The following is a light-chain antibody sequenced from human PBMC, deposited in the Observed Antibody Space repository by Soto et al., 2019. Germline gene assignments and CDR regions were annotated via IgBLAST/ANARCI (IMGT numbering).Light chain of an antibody. CDR1: NSNIGSNT. V-gene: IGLV1-44*01. Sequence: QSVLTQSPSASGTPGQRVTISCSGSNSNIGSNTVNWYQQLPGTAPKLLIYSDDQRPPGVPDRLSGSKSGTSASLAISGLQSEDEADYYCAAWDDSLNGFWVLGGGTKLTVL. J-gene: IGLJ3*02. CDR3: AAWDDSLNGFWV. CDR2: SDD.